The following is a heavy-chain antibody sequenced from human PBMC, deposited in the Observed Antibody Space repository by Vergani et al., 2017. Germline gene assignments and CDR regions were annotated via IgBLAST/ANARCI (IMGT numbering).Heavy chain of an antibody. D-gene: IGHD3-10*01. J-gene: IGHJ5*02. CDR3: ARGVVLLDMVRVSNWFDP. CDR1: GGTFSSYT. CDR2: IIPILGIA. V-gene: IGHV1-69*02. Sequence: QVQLVQSGAEVKKPGSSVKVSCKASGGTFSSYTISWVRQAPGQGLEWMGRIIPILGIANYAQKFQGRVTITADKSTSTAYMELSSLRSEDTAVYYCARGVVLLDMVRVSNWFDPWGQGTLVTVSS.